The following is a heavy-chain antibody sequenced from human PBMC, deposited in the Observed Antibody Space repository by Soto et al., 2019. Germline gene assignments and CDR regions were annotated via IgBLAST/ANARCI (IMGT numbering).Heavy chain of an antibody. CDR1: GFTFSNAW. CDR3: TTDDYYDSSGYSFDY. CDR2: IKSKTDGGTT. Sequence: EVQLVESGGGLVKPGGSLRLSCAASGFTFSNAWMSWVRQAPGKGLEWVGRIKSKTDGGTTDYAAHVKGRFTITRDDSKNTLYLQMNSLTTEDTAVYYCTTDDYYDSSGYSFDYWGQGTLVTVSS. V-gene: IGHV3-15*01. D-gene: IGHD3-22*01. J-gene: IGHJ4*02.